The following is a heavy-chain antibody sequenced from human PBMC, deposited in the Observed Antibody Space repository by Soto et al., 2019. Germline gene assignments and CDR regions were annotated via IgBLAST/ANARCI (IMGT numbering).Heavy chain of an antibody. V-gene: IGHV1-2*02. CDR3: ASDFRTRGWFRQAGNFAMDV. Sequence: QVQLVQSGGEVRKPGASVKVSCKASGYPYTNSYMHWVRQAPGQGLEWMGWIHPNTGGTNYAQKFLGRVTMTRDTSVSTVYMELNRLTSDDTAIYFCASDFRTRGWFRQAGNFAMDVWGQGTTVTVS. CDR1: GYPYTNSY. J-gene: IGHJ6*02. CDR2: IHPNTGGT. D-gene: IGHD6-19*01.